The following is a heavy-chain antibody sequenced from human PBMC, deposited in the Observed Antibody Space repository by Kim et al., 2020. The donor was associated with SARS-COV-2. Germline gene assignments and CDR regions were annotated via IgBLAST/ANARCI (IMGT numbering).Heavy chain of an antibody. CDR3: AKTPVSNLVALNGDYYYGMDV. CDR1: GFTFSSYA. Sequence: GGSLTLSCAASGFTFSSYAMSWVRQAPGKGLEWVSAISGSGGSTYYADSVKGRFTISRDNSKNTLYLQTNSLRAEDTAVYYCAKTPVSNLVALNGDYYYGMDVWGQGTTVTVSS. J-gene: IGHJ6*02. D-gene: IGHD2-15*01. CDR2: ISGSGGST. V-gene: IGHV3-23*01.